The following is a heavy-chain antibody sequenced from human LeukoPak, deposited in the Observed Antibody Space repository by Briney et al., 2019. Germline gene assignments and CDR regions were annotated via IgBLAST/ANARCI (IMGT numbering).Heavy chain of an antibody. CDR2: IYPGDSDT. J-gene: IGHJ4*02. D-gene: IGHD3-22*01. CDR3: ASTLGSSGVLARD. CDR1: GDSFTSYW. Sequence: GESLKISCKASGDSFTSYWIGWVRQMPGKGLEWMGIIYPGDSDTRYRPSFQGQVTISVDKSINTAYLQWSSLKASDTAMYYCASTLGSSGVLARDWGQGTLVTVSS. V-gene: IGHV5-51*01.